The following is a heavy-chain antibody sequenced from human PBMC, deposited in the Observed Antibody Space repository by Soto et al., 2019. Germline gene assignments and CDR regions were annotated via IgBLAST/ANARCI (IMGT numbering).Heavy chain of an antibody. CDR3: ARDDGGSY. D-gene: IGHD3-16*01. CDR1: GFTFSSYA. J-gene: IGHJ4*02. V-gene: IGHV3-30-3*01. CDR2: ISYDGSNK. Sequence: GGSLRLSCAASGFTFSSYAMHWVRQAPGKGLEWVAVISYDGSNKYYADSVKGRFTISRDNSKNTLYLQMNSLRAEDTAVYYCARDDGGSYWGQGTLVTVSS.